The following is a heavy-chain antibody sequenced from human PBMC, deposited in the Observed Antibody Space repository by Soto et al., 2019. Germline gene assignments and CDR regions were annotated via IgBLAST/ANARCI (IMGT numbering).Heavy chain of an antibody. CDR2: ISYDGSNK. J-gene: IGHJ4*02. Sequence: GVSLRLSCAASGFTFSSYAMHWVRQAPGKGLEWVAVISYDGSNKYYADSVKGRFTISRDNSKNTLYLQMNSLRAEDTAVYYCARDGGIVVVPAANVDYWGQGTLVTVSS. CDR1: GFTFSSYA. CDR3: ARDGGIVVVPAANVDY. D-gene: IGHD2-2*01. V-gene: IGHV3-30-3*01.